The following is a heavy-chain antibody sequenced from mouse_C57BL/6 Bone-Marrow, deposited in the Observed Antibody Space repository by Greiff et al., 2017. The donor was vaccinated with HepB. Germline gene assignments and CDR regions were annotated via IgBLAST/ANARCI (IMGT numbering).Heavy chain of an antibody. CDR2: ISDGGSYT. D-gene: IGHD2-2*01. CDR3: ARDPRYGYDEGDY. V-gene: IGHV5-4*01. Sequence: EVNVVESGGGLVKPGGSLKLSCAASGFTFSSYAMSWVRQTPEKRLEWVATISDGGSYTYYPDNVTGRFTISRDNAKNNLYLQMSHLKSEDTAMYYCARDPRYGYDEGDYWGQGTTLTVSS. J-gene: IGHJ2*01. CDR1: GFTFSSYA.